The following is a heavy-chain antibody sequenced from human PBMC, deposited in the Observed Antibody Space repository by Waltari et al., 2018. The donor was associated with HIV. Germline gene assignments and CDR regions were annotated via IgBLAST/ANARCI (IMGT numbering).Heavy chain of an antibody. J-gene: IGHJ4*02. CDR3: ARADIVLMVYAPHFDY. CDR2: ISYSGGT. CDR1: GGSISSSSYY. D-gene: IGHD2-8*01. Sequence: QLQLQESGPGLVKPSETLSLTCTVPGGSISSSSYYWGWIRQPPGKGLEWIGSISYSGGTYYTPSLKSRVTISVDTSKNQFYLKLSSVTAADTAVYYCARADIVLMVYAPHFDYWGQGTLVTVSS. V-gene: IGHV4-39*01.